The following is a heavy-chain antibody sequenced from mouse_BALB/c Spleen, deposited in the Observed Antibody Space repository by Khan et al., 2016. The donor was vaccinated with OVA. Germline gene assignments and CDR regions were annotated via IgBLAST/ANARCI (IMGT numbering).Heavy chain of an antibody. J-gene: IGHJ2*01. CDR2: ISYSGST. CDR1: GYSITSGYG. V-gene: IGHV3-2*02. CDR3: ARTARIKY. Sequence: EVKLQESGPGLVKPSQSLSLTCTVTGYSITSGYGWNWIRQFPGNKLEWMGYISYSGSTNYNPSLKSRISITRDTPKNQFFLQLNSVTTEGTATYDCARTARIKYWGQGTTLTVSS. D-gene: IGHD1-2*01.